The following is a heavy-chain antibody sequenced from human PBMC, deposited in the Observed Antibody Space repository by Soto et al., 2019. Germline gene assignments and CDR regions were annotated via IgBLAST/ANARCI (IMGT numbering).Heavy chain of an antibody. D-gene: IGHD4-17*01. CDR1: SGPDRSHN. CDR2: VYYTGDT. Sequence: QVQLQQSGPRLVKPSETLSLTCTVSSGPDRSHNWGWIRQPPGSGLEWIGYVYYTGDTAYNPSLRSRVSISADTSTNDISLTLSSVTAADTAVYYCVRQGIDYLHGLVDVWGQGTTVSVSS. V-gene: IGHV4-59*08. CDR3: VRQGIDYLHGLVDV. J-gene: IGHJ6*02.